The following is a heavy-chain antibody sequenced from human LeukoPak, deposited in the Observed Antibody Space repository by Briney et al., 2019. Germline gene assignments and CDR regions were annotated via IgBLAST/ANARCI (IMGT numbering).Heavy chain of an antibody. V-gene: IGHV5-10-1*01. CDR3: ARQDF. Sequence: KVSCKASGYTFTTYGISWVRQMPGKGLEWMGRIDPSDSYTDYAPSFQGHVTISADRSLSTAYLQWYSLKASDTAMYYCARQDFWGQGTLVTVSS. CDR1: GYTFTTYG. CDR2: IDPSDSYT. J-gene: IGHJ4*02.